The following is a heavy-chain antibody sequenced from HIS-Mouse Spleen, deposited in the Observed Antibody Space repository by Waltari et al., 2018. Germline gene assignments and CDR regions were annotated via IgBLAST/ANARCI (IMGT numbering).Heavy chain of an antibody. D-gene: IGHD7-27*01. V-gene: IGHV3-7*01. CDR1: GFTFSNYS. Sequence: EVQLVESGGGLVHPGGSLRLSCAASGFTFSNYSISWVRHAPGKGLEWVANIKQDGSEKYYVDSVKGRFTISRDNAKNSLYLQMNSLRAEDTAVYYCARNLNWGDRYWYFDLWGRGTLVTVSS. J-gene: IGHJ2*01. CDR2: IKQDGSEK. CDR3: ARNLNWGDRYWYFDL.